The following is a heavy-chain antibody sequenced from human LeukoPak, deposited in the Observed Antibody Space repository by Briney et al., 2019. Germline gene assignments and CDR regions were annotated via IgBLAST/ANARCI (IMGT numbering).Heavy chain of an antibody. V-gene: IGHV1-69*04. Sequence: SVKVSCKASGSTFSSNVINWVRQAPGQGLEWMGRIIPILDITNYAQKFQGRVTITADKSTSTTYMELSSLRSEDTAVYYCARVDCSGGSCFSARGYYYYGMDVWGQGTTVTVSS. D-gene: IGHD2-15*01. CDR2: IIPILDIT. CDR1: GSTFSSNV. J-gene: IGHJ6*02. CDR3: ARVDCSGGSCFSARGYYYYGMDV.